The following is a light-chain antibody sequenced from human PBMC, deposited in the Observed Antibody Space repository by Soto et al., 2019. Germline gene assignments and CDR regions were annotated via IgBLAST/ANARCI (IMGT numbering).Light chain of an antibody. J-gene: IGKJ4*01. CDR2: AAS. CDR1: QGISSY. Sequence: AIRMTQSPSSLSASTGDRVTITCRASQGISSYLAWYQQKPGKAPKLLIYAASTLQSGVPSRFSGRGSGTDFNLTISCLQSEDFATYYCQQYYSYPLTFGGGTKVEIK. CDR3: QQYYSYPLT. V-gene: IGKV1-8*01.